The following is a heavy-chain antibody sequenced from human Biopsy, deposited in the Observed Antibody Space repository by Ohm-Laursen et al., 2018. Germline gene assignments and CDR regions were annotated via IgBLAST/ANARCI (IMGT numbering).Heavy chain of an antibody. Sequence: SETLSLTCAVSGGSISSGGSYWSWIRQRPGKGLGWIGYIFNSANTYYNPSLKNLITISGDTSKNQFSLKLNSVTAADTAMYYCARDLYDFCGGCPFDPWGQGTLVTVSP. CDR1: GGSISSGGSY. D-gene: IGHD3-3*01. V-gene: IGHV4-31*01. CDR2: IFNSANT. CDR3: ARDLYDFCGGCPFDP. J-gene: IGHJ5*02.